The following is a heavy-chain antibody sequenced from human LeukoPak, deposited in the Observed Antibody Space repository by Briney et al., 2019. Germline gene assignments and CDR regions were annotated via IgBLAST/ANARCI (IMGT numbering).Heavy chain of an antibody. CDR1: GGSISSYY. CDR2: IYYSGST. J-gene: IGHJ6*03. V-gene: IGHV4-59*01. Sequence: SETLSLTCTVSGGSISSYYWSWIRQPPGKGLEWIGYIYYSGSTNYNPSLRSRFTISVDRSKNQFSMKLNSVTAADTAVYYCARRLWSRGYYYYYMDVWGKGTTVTVSS. D-gene: IGHD5-18*01. CDR3: ARRLWSRGYYYYYMDV.